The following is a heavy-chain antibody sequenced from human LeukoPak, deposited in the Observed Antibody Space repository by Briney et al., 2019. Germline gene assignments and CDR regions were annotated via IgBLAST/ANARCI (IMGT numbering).Heavy chain of an antibody. J-gene: IGHJ4*02. V-gene: IGHV3-7*01. CDR3: AREHWSTPDC. Sequence: GGSLRLSCVASGFTFSNYWMRWVRQAPGKGLEWVANIDPDGNNKLYVDSVKGRFSISRDNAKSSLYLQMNSLRVEDTAIYYCAREHWSTPDCWGQGTLVTVSS. CDR2: IDPDGNNK. D-gene: IGHD2-8*02. CDR1: GFTFSNYW.